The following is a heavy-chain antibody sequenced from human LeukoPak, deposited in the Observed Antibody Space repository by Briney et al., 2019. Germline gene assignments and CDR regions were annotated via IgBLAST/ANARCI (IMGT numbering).Heavy chain of an antibody. V-gene: IGHV3-23*01. CDR2: ISGSGGST. D-gene: IGHD5-18*01. J-gene: IGHJ4*02. Sequence: PGGSLRLSCAASGFTFSSYAMSWVRQAPGRGLEWVSAISGSGGSTYYADSVKGRFTISRDNSKNTLYLQMNSLRAEDTAVYYCARDRRDSYGWYYFDYWGQGTLVTVSS. CDR1: GFTFSSYA. CDR3: ARDRRDSYGWYYFDY.